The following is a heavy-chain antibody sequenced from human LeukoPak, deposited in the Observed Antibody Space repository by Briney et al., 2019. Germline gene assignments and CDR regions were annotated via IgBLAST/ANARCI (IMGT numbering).Heavy chain of an antibody. CDR1: GYTLTELS. J-gene: IGHJ5*02. CDR3: ATIPGVDYDILTGYYS. Sequence: ASVKVSCKVSGYTLTELSMHWVRQAPGKGLEWMGGFDPEDGETIYAQKFQGRVTMTEDTSTDTAYMELSSLRSEDTAVYYCATIPGVDYDILTGYYSWGQGTLVTVSS. D-gene: IGHD3-9*01. CDR2: FDPEDGET. V-gene: IGHV1-24*01.